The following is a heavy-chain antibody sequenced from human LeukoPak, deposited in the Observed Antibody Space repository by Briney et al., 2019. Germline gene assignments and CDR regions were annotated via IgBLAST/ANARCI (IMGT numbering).Heavy chain of an antibody. CDR2: IYWDDDK. V-gene: IGHV2-5*02. D-gene: IGHD6-19*01. Sequence: SGPTLVKPTQTLTLTCTFSGFSLSTSGVGVGWIRQPPGKALEWLALIYWDDDKRYSPSLKSRLTITKDTSKNQVVLTMTNMDPVDTATYYCARTSGMAVAGKLDYWGQGTLVTVSS. J-gene: IGHJ4*02. CDR3: ARTSGMAVAGKLDY. CDR1: GFSLSTSGVG.